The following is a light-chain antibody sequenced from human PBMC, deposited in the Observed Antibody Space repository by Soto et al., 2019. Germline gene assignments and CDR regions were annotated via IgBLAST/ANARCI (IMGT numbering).Light chain of an antibody. V-gene: IGLV2-14*03. J-gene: IGLJ3*02. CDR1: SSDVGYYNY. CDR2: DVA. CDR3: SSYSISSTRV. Sequence: QSALTQPASVSGSPGQSIAISCTGTSSDVGYYNYVSWYQQHPGKAPKLIIYDVAKRPSGVSDRFSGSKSGSTASLTISGLQAEDEAYYYCSSYSISSTRVFGGGTKLTVL.